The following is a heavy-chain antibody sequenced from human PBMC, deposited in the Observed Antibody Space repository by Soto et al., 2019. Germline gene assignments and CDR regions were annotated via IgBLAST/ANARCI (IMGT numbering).Heavy chain of an antibody. CDR2: IVVGSGNT. CDR3: ARDRTRPQEGYYYVLDF. J-gene: IGHJ6*02. Sequence: SVKVSCKASGFTFTSPAMQWVRQARGQRLEWIGWIVVGSGNTNYAQKFQERVTITRDMSTSTAYMELSSLRSEDTAVYYCARDRTRPQEGYYYVLDFSGQGSSVIGSS. CDR1: GFTFTSPA. D-gene: IGHD6-6*01. V-gene: IGHV1-58*02.